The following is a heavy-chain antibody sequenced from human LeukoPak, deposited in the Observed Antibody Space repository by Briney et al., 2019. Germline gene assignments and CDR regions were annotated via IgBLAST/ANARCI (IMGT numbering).Heavy chain of an antibody. J-gene: IGHJ4*02. CDR1: GGSISSSSYY. Sequence: PSETLSLTCTVSGGSISSSSYYWGWIRQPPGKGLEWVSAISGSGGSTYYADSVKGRFTISRDNSKNTLYLQMNSLRAEDTAVYYCARGDYGSGSYSLGYYFDYWGQGTLVTVSS. CDR2: ISGSGGST. CDR3: ARGDYGSGSYSLGYYFDY. D-gene: IGHD3-10*01. V-gene: IGHV3-23*01.